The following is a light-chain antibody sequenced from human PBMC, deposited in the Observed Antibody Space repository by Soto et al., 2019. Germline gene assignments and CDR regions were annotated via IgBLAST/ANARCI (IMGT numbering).Light chain of an antibody. CDR1: QSVLYSSNNKNY. J-gene: IGKJ4*01. CDR2: WAS. CDR3: QQYYSTPLT. V-gene: IGKV4-1*01. Sequence: DIVMTQSPDSLAVSLGERATINCKSSQSVLYSSNNKNYLAWYQQKPGQPPKLLIYWASTRESGVPDRFSGSGSGTDFPLTISSLQAEDGAVYYGQQYYSTPLTFGGWTKVEIK.